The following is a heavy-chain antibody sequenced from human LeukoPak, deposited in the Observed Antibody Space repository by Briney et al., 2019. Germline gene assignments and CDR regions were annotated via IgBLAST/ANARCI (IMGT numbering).Heavy chain of an antibody. D-gene: IGHD5-18*01. CDR1: GFTFSHSW. CDR3: ASRGYSYGPLPHY. J-gene: IGHJ4*02. Sequence: PGGSLRLSCEASGFTFSHSWMYWVRQAPGKGLVWVSRINSDGTTTIYADFVKGRFTVSRDNAKNTLYLQMNSLRNEDTAVYYCASRGYSYGPLPHYWGQGTLVTVSS. V-gene: IGHV3-74*01. CDR2: INSDGTTT.